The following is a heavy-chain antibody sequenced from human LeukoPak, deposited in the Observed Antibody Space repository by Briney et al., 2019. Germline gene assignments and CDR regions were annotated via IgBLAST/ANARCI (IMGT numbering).Heavy chain of an antibody. CDR3: ARSEINDYSRF. D-gene: IGHD4-11*01. J-gene: IGHJ4*02. CDR2: VSLSGSP. V-gene: IGHV4-38-2*02. Sequence: SETLSLTCSVSGYSLRNGYHWAWFRQPPGKRLEWLGSVSLSGSPYDNLSFKSRVSMSVDASKNQFSLKMRAVTAADSAVYFCARSEINDYSRFWGQGILVTVSS. CDR1: GYSLRNGYH.